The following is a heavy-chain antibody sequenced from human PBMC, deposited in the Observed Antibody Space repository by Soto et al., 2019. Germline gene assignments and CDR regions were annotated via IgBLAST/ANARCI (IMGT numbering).Heavy chain of an antibody. CDR2: ISAYNGNT. J-gene: IGHJ3*02. CDR3: ARAYRGKVVVAATRVVFPIHAFDI. CDR1: GYTFTSYG. Sequence: ASVKVSCKASGYTFTSYGISWVRQAPGQGLEWMGWISAYNGNTNYAQKLQGRVTMTTDTSTSTAYMELRSLRSDDTAVYYCARAYRGKVVVAATRVVFPIHAFDIWGQGTMVTVSS. D-gene: IGHD2-15*01. V-gene: IGHV1-18*01.